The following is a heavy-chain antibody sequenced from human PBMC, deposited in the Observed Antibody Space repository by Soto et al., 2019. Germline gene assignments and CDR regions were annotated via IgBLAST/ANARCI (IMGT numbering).Heavy chain of an antibody. J-gene: IGHJ4*02. CDR2: IYYSGST. Sequence: SETLSLTCTVSGGSISSYYWSWIRQPPGKGLEWIGYIYYSGSTNYNPSLKSRVTISVDTSKNQFSLKLSSVTAADTAVYYCARRDYGDYVVPFDYWGQGTLVTVSS. CDR1: GGSISSYY. D-gene: IGHD4-17*01. V-gene: IGHV4-59*12. CDR3: ARRDYGDYVVPFDY.